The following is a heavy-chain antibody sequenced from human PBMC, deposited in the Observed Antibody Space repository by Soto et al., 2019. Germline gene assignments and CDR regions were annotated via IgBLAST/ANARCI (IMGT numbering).Heavy chain of an antibody. Sequence: QVQLVQSGPEVKKAGSSVRVSCKASGGTFSNYAISWVRQAPGQGLEWMGGIAPIFGTPNYAQNFQGRVTTTAGDATSTPETEFSGLRSEDTALHYCPTASVGPTFRLIIYAMAVRGHGAAVTSSS. CDR2: IAPIFGTP. V-gene: IGHV1-69*12. CDR1: GGTFSNYA. J-gene: IGHJ6*02. D-gene: IGHD3-16*01. CDR3: PTASVGPTFRLIIYAMAV.